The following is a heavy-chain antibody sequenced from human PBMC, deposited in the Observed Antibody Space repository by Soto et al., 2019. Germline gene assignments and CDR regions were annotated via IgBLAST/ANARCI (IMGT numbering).Heavy chain of an antibody. CDR2: MNPNSGNT. Sequence: QVQLVQSGAEVKKPGASVKVSCKASGYTFTSYDINWVRQATGQGLEWMGWMNPNSGNTGYAQKFQGRVTMTRNTSISTAYMELSSLRSEDTAVYYCARKTNYDILTGRQNPYYYSYMDVWGKGTTVTVSS. CDR3: ARKTNYDILTGRQNPYYYSYMDV. J-gene: IGHJ6*03. V-gene: IGHV1-8*01. CDR1: GYTFTSYD. D-gene: IGHD3-9*01.